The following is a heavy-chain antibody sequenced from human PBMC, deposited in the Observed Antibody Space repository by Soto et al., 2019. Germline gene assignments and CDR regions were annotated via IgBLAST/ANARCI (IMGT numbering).Heavy chain of an antibody. CDR2: IYWDEDK. J-gene: IGHJ6*02. CDR3: AHKGGRGAGMDV. CDR1: GFSLSSSGVG. D-gene: IGHD2-15*01. Sequence: QITLKESGPTLVKPTQTLTLTCTFSGFSLSSSGVGVGWIRQPPGKAPEWLALIYWDEDKRYSPSLKTRLTLXKXXSTTEVVRTMTNMDPVDTGTYYCAHKGGRGAGMDVWGQGPTVTVSS. V-gene: IGHV2-5*02.